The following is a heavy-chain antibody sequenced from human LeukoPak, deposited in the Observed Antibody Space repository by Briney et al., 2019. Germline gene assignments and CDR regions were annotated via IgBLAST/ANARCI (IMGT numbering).Heavy chain of an antibody. CDR3: ASRYCSSTSCYHFNWFDP. CDR1: GFTFSSYA. J-gene: IGHJ5*02. V-gene: IGHV1-69*01. CDR2: IIPIFGTA. Sequence: GGSLRLSCAASGFTFSSYAISWVRQAPGQGLEWMGGIIPIFGTANYAQKFQGRVTITADESTSTAYMELSSLRSEDTAVYYCASRYCSSTSCYHFNWFDPWGQGTLVTVSS. D-gene: IGHD2-2*01.